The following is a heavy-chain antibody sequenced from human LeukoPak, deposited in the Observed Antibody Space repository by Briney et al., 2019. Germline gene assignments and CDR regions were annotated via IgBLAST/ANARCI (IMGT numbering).Heavy chain of an antibody. CDR1: GYTFTSYD. Sequence: ASVKVSCKASGYTFTSYDINWVRQATGQGLEWMGWMNPNSGNTGYAQKFQGRVTMTRNTSTSTAYMELRSLRSDDTAVYYCARGPYSNYYDSSGDYYYGMDVWGQGTTVTVSS. CDR3: ARGPYSNYYDSSGDYYYGMDV. D-gene: IGHD3-22*01. CDR2: MNPNSGNT. J-gene: IGHJ6*02. V-gene: IGHV1-8*01.